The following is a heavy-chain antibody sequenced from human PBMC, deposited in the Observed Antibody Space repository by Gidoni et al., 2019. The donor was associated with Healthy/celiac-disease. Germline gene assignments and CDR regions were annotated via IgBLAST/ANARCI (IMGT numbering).Heavy chain of an antibody. CDR2: ISGSGGST. Sequence: EVQLLESGGGLVQPGGSLSPSCAASGFTFRSYSLSWVRQAPGKGLEWVAAISGSGGSTYYADSVKGRFTISIDNSKNTLYLQMNSLRAEDTAVYYCAKSRDYDSSGIMVDAFDIWGQGTMVTVSS. CDR3: AKSRDYDSSGIMVDAFDI. V-gene: IGHV3-23*01. CDR1: GFTFRSYS. J-gene: IGHJ3*02. D-gene: IGHD3-22*01.